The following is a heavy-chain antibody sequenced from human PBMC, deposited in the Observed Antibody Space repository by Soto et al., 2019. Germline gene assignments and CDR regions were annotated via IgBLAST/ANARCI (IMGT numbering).Heavy chain of an antibody. J-gene: IGHJ4*02. CDR1: GFTFGDYA. V-gene: IGHV3-49*03. Sequence: GGSLRLSCTASGFTFGDYAMCWFRQAPGKGLEWVGFIRSKAYGGTTEYAASVKGRFTISRDDSKSIAYLQMNSLKTEDTAVYYCTRDFTTGYSSSWYTDQLLTIDYWGQGTLVTVSS. D-gene: IGHD6-13*01. CDR3: TRDFTTGYSSSWYTDQLLTIDY. CDR2: IRSKAYGGTT.